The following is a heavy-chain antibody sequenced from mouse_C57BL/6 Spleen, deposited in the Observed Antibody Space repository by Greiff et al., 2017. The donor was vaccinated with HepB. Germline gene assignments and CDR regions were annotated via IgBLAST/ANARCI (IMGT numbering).Heavy chain of an antibody. J-gene: IGHJ2*01. CDR1: GYTFTSYW. Sequence: QVQLQQPGAELVRPGTSVKLSCKASGYTFTSYWMHWVKQRPGQGLEWIGVIDPSDSYTNYNQKFKGKATLTVDTSSSTAYMQLSSLTSEDSAVYYCARAGYSRHTLKYWGQGTTLTVSS. D-gene: IGHD2-5*01. V-gene: IGHV1-59*01. CDR2: IDPSDSYT. CDR3: ARAGYSRHTLKY.